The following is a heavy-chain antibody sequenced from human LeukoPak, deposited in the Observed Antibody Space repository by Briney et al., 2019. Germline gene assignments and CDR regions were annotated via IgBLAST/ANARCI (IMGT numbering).Heavy chain of an antibody. CDR1: GYSISNGYY. CDR2: IYHSGST. J-gene: IGHJ4*02. D-gene: IGHD1-7*01. CDR3: ARVQYNWNYSIDY. V-gene: IGHV4-38-2*02. Sequence: SETLSLTCTVAGYSISNGYYWGWIRQPPGKGLEWIGNIYHSGSTYYNPSLKSRVTISVDTSKNQFSLKLSSMTAADTAVYYCARVQYNWNYSIDYWGQGTLVTVSS.